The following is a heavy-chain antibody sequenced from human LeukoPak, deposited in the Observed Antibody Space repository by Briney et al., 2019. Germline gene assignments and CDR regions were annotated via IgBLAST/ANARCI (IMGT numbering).Heavy chain of an antibody. D-gene: IGHD3-3*01. V-gene: IGHV3-49*03. CDR1: GFTLGDYA. J-gene: IGHJ2*01. Sequence: GGSLRLSCTASGFTLGDYAMSWFRQAPGKGLEWVGFIRSKAYGGTTEYAASVKGRFTISRDDSKSIAYLQMNSLKTEDTAVYYCTRPFITIFGVVITDWYFDLWGRGTLVTVSS. CDR2: IRSKAYGGTT. CDR3: TRPFITIFGVVITDWYFDL.